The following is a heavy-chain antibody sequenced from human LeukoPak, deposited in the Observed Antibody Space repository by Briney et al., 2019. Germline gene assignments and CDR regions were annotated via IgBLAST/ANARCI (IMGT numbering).Heavy chain of an antibody. CDR3: AKDIEDIVVVVAATFDY. J-gene: IGHJ4*02. V-gene: IGHV3-23*01. CDR1: GFTFSSYG. D-gene: IGHD2-15*01. CDR2: ISGSGGST. Sequence: GGSLRLSCAASGFTFSSYGMHWVRQAPGKGLEWVSAISGSGGSTYYADSVKGRFTISRDNSKNTLYLQMNSLRAEDTAVYYCAKDIEDIVVVVAATFDYWGQGTLVTVS.